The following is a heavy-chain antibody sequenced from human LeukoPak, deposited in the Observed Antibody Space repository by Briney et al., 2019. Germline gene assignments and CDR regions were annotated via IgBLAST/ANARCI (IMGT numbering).Heavy chain of an antibody. CDR2: INHSGST. CDR3: AREGPADY. CDR1: GRSFSGYY. V-gene: IGHV4-34*01. J-gene: IGHJ4*02. Sequence: SETLSLTCAVYGRSFSGYYWSWIRQPPGKGLEWIGEINHSGSTNYNPSLKSRVTISVDTSKNQFSLKLSSVTAADTAVYYCAREGPADYWGQGTLVTVSS.